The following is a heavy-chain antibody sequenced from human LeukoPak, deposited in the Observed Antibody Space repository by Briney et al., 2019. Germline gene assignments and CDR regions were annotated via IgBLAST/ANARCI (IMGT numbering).Heavy chain of an antibody. CDR1: GYTFTSYD. Sequence: ASVKVSCKASGYTFTSYDINWVRQATGQGLEWMGWMNPNSGNTGYAQKFQGRVTMTRNTSISTAYMELSSLRSEDTAVYYCARGGGYCSSTSCPKDGELSDYWGQGTLVTVSS. V-gene: IGHV1-8*01. D-gene: IGHD2-2*03. CDR2: MNPNSGNT. CDR3: ARGGGYCSSTSCPKDGELSDY. J-gene: IGHJ4*02.